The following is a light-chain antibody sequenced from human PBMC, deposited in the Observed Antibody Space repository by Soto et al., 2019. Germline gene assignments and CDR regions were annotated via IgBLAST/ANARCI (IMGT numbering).Light chain of an antibody. Sequence: AIRMTQSPSSLSASTGDRVTITCRASQGISSYLAWYQQKPGKAPKLLIYAASTLQRGVPSRFSGSGSGTDFTLTISCLQSEDFATYYCQQYYRYPPGTFGQGTKVEIK. V-gene: IGKV1-8*01. CDR3: QQYYRYPPGT. J-gene: IGKJ1*01. CDR2: AAS. CDR1: QGISSY.